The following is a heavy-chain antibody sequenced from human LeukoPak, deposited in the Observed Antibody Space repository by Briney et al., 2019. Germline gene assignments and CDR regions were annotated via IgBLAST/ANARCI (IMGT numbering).Heavy chain of an antibody. Sequence: GGSLTLSCAASGFTLTGYSMHWHRQAPGKGLEWVSSICGSGNYIYDADSVKGRFTVSRDNAKNSLYLQMNSLRAEDTAVYYCARGWYSTGWYNFFDSWGQGALVTVSS. CDR2: ICGSGNYI. V-gene: IGHV3-21*01. D-gene: IGHD6-19*01. CDR1: GFTLTGYS. J-gene: IGHJ4*02. CDR3: ARGWYSTGWYNFFDS.